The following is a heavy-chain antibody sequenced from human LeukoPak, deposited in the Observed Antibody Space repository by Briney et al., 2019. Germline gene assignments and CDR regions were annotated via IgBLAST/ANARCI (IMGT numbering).Heavy chain of an antibody. CDR1: GGTFSSYA. Sequence: SVKGSCKASGGTFSSYAISWVRQAPGQGLEWMGGIIPIFGTANYAQKLQGRVTITADKSTSTAYMELSSLRSEDTAVYYCAREGGGHCSGGSCFFTLWGQGTLVTVSS. CDR2: IIPIFGTA. CDR3: AREGGGHCSGGSCFFTL. V-gene: IGHV1-69*06. J-gene: IGHJ4*02. D-gene: IGHD2-15*01.